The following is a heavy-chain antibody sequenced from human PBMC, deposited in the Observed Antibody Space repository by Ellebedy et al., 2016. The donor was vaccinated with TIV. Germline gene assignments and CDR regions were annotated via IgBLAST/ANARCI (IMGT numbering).Heavy chain of an antibody. CDR2: ISSSGSAV. J-gene: IGHJ3*02. D-gene: IGHD5-18*01. CDR3: AKIPCPSIQLWHDAFDI. V-gene: IGHV3-11*01. CDR1: GFTFRDYY. Sequence: GGSLRLXCAASGFTFRDYYMIWIRQAPGKGLEWVSYISSSGSAVYYADSVKGRFTISRDNSKNTLYLRMNSLRAEDTAVYYCAKIPCPSIQLWHDAFDIWGQGTMVTVSS.